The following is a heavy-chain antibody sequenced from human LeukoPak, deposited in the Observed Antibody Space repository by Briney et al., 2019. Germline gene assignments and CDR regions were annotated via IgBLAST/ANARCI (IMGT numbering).Heavy chain of an antibody. V-gene: IGHV1-2*02. D-gene: IGHD2-2*01. CDR2: INPNDGDT. CDR1: GYTFTDYY. J-gene: IGHJ4*02. Sequence: VASVKVSCKASGYTFTDYYMHWVRQAPGQGFEWMGWINPNDGDTNYAQKFQGRVTMTRDTSISTVHMEVSRLRSDDTAVYYCARANFLYCSSSTCLFDYWGQGTLVTVSS. CDR3: ARANFLYCSSSTCLFDY.